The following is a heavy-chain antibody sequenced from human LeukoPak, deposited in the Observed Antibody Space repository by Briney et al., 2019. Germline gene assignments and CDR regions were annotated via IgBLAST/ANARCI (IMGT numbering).Heavy chain of an antibody. CDR3: AKDVEVSGYFDY. D-gene: IGHD1-1*01. V-gene: IGHV3-23*01. Sequence: PGGSLRLSCAASGFTFSSYAMSWVRQAPGKGLEWVSAISGSGGSTYYADSVKGRFTISRDNSKNTLYLQMNSLRAEDTAIYYCAKDVEVSGYFDYWGQGTLVTVSS. CDR2: ISGSGGST. CDR1: GFTFSSYA. J-gene: IGHJ4*02.